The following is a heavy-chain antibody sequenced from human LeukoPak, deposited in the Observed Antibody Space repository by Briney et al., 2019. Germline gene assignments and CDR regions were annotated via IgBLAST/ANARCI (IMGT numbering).Heavy chain of an antibody. Sequence: HPGGSLGLSCAASGFTLSSYWMHWVRQVPGKGLVWVARLNGDVSDPTYADSVKGRFTISRDNSKNTLYLQINSLRAEDTAVYYCAKVSAMIVVVSKHFDYWGQGTLVTVSS. V-gene: IGHV3-74*01. CDR3: AKVSAMIVVVSKHFDY. J-gene: IGHJ4*02. CDR2: LNGDVSDP. D-gene: IGHD3-22*01. CDR1: GFTLSSYW.